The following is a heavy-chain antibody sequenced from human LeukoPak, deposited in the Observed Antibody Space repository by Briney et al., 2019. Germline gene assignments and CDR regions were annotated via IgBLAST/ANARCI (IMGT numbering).Heavy chain of an antibody. Sequence: SSETLSLTCAVSGGSISSSYWWSWVRQPPGKGLEWIGEVYHSGSTNYSPSLKSRVTLSVDKSKNQFSLKLSSVTAADAAVYYCARKGYGSGSSEYYFDYWGQGTLVTVSS. D-gene: IGHD3-10*01. V-gene: IGHV4-4*02. CDR1: GGSISSSYW. J-gene: IGHJ4*02. CDR3: ARKGYGSGSSEYYFDY. CDR2: VYHSGST.